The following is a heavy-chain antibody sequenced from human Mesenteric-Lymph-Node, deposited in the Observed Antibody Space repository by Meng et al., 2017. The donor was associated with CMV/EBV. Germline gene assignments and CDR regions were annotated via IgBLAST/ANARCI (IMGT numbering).Heavy chain of an antibody. D-gene: IGHD5-12*01. Sequence: LRLSCAASGFTFSSYSMNWVRQAPGKGLEWVSSISSSRSYIYYADSVKGRFTISRDNAKNSLYLQMNSLRAEDTAVYYCERYSGYVYWGQGTLVTVSS. J-gene: IGHJ4*02. CDR2: ISSSRSYI. CDR1: GFTFSSYS. CDR3: ERYSGYVY. V-gene: IGHV3-21*01.